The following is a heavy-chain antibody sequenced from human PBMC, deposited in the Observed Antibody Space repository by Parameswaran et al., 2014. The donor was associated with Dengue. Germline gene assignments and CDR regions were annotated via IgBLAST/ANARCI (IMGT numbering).Heavy chain of an antibody. J-gene: IGHJ4*02. Sequence: WIRQPPGKGLEWVSVIYSGGSTYYADSVKGRFTISRDNSKNTLYLQMNSLRAEDTAVYYCARDVRRVTMVRGVSNLRYFDYWGQGTLVTVSS. CDR3: ARDVRRVTMVRGVSNLRYFDY. D-gene: IGHD3-10*01. CDR2: IYSGGST. V-gene: IGHV3-53*05.